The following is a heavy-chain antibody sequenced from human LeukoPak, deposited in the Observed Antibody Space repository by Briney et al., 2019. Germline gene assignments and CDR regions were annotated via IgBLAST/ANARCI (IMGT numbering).Heavy chain of an antibody. D-gene: IGHD2-2*01. J-gene: IGHJ4*02. Sequence: FLRLSCAASGFTFGTYVMHWVRPAPDKRQELMTVICNATSNTYYADSMNGIFTISRDNSNNTLYPQMTSLSAEEKDVYYCAKDDASGDYDYWGQGTLVTVSS. V-gene: IGHV3-33*06. CDR1: GFTFGTYV. CDR2: ICNATSNT. CDR3: AKDDASGDYDY.